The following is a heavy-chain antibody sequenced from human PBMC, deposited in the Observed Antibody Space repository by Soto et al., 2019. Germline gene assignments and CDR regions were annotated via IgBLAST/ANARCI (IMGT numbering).Heavy chain of an antibody. CDR3: ARSLGWYAIDY. D-gene: IGHD6-19*01. CDR2: MSHIGSV. Sequence: QVLLQESGPGLVQPSGTLSLSCVVSGVSIGSNYYWGGVRQPPGKGLEWLGAMSHIGSVNYTPSLKSRVTISMVKSQTQFSLTLNSVTAAETAVYYCARSLGWYAIDYWGQGTLVIVSS. V-gene: IGHV4-4*02. J-gene: IGHJ4*02. CDR1: GVSIGSNYY.